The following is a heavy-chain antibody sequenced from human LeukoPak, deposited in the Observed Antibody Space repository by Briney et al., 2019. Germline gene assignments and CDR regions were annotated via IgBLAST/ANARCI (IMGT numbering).Heavy chain of an antibody. Sequence: GASVKVSCKASGYSFINYYIHWVRQATGQGLEWMGWMNPNSGNTGYAQKFQGRVTITRNTSISTAYMELSSLRSEDTAVYYCARDVAVAASDAFDIWGQGTMVTVSS. J-gene: IGHJ3*02. V-gene: IGHV1-8*03. CDR2: MNPNSGNT. CDR1: GYSFINYY. CDR3: ARDVAVAASDAFDI. D-gene: IGHD6-19*01.